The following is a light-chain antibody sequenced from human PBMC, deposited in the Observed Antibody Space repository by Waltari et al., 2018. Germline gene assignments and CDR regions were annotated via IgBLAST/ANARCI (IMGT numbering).Light chain of an antibody. CDR1: QSIGRY. J-gene: IGKJ1*01. CDR2: GAS. V-gene: IGKV3-20*01. CDR3: QKHDRLPAT. Sequence: EIVLTXXPXTLSLSPGERATLSCSASQSIGRYLVWYQQKPGQAPRLLIYGASTRASGIPDRFSGSGSGTDFSLTISRLEPEDFAVYHCQKHDRLPATFGQGTKVEIK.